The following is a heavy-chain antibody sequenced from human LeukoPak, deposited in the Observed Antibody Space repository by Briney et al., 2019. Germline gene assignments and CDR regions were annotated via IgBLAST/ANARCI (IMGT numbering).Heavy chain of an antibody. J-gene: IGHJ4*02. Sequence: PGETLRLSCAASGFTFRSSGMSWVRQAPGKGLEWVSYISGSDTTTHYADSVKGRFTISRDNSKNTLYLQMNSLRARDTAVYYCAKVGTVYFPLDFWGQGTLVTVSS. CDR2: ISGSDTTT. CDR1: GFTFRSSG. CDR3: AKVGTVYFPLDF. D-gene: IGHD2/OR15-2a*01. V-gene: IGHV3-23*01.